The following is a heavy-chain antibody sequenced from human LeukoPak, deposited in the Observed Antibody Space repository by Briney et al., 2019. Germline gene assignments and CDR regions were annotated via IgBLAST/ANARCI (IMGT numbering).Heavy chain of an antibody. CDR3: ARLRGGYSYGDFDY. V-gene: IGHV1-69*13. CDR2: IIPIFGTA. Sequence: GASVKVSCKASGGTFSSYAISWVRQAPGQGLEWMGGIIPIFGTANYAQKFQGRVTITADESTSTAYMELSSLRSEDTAVYYCARLRGGYSYGDFDYWGQGTLVTVSS. CDR1: GGTFSSYA. J-gene: IGHJ4*02. D-gene: IGHD5-18*01.